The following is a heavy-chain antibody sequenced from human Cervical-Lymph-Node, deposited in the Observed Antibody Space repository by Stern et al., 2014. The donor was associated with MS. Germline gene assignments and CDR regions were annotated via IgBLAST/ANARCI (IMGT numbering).Heavy chain of an antibody. CDR1: GGTFSTYP. D-gene: IGHD4-17*01. J-gene: IGHJ6*02. CDR2: IIPVFGTA. V-gene: IGHV1-69*01. Sequence: QVQLVQSGAEVKKPGSSVKVSCKAAGGTFSTYPIIWVRQAPGHGLEWMGAIIPVFGTATYAQKFQGRVTIPAADSSSTAYMELSSLRSEDTAVYYCASPVTLTVGAMDVWGQGTTITVSS. CDR3: ASPVTLTVGAMDV.